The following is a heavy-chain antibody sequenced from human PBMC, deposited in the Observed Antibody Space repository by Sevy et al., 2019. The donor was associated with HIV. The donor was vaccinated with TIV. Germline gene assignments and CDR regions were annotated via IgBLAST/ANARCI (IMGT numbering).Heavy chain of an antibody. CDR3: VRVEGGL. D-gene: IGHD2-15*01. CDR1: GFTFETQW. V-gene: IGHV3-74*01. Sequence: GGSLRLSCVASGFTFETQWMHWVRRAPGKGLEWVSRINIDGKNVAYAESVKGRFTISRDNAKNTLYLQMHSLRVEDTAIYFCVRVEGGLWGQGVRVTVSS. J-gene: IGHJ4*02. CDR2: INIDGKNV.